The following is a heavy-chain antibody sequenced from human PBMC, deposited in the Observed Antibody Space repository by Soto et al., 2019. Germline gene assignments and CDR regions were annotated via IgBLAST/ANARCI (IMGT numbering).Heavy chain of an antibody. V-gene: IGHV1-69*01. CDR3: ARDSKTYSSSWGYYYYGMDV. CDR2: IIPIFGTA. Sequence: QVQLVQSGAEVKKPGSSVKVSCKASGGTFSSYAISWVRQDPGQGLEWMGGIIPIFGTANYAQKFQGRVTITADESTSTAYMELSSLRSEDTPVYYCARDSKTYSSSWGYYYYGMDVWGQVTTVTVSS. D-gene: IGHD6-13*01. J-gene: IGHJ6*02. CDR1: GGTFSSYA.